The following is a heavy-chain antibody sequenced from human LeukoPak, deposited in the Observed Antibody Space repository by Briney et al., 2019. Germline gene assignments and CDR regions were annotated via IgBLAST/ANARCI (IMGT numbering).Heavy chain of an antibody. CDR3: ASYYDSSGYYHGPPMNY. J-gene: IGHJ4*02. CDR2: INPNSGGT. Sequence: ASVKVSCKASGYTFTGYYMHWVRQAPGQVLVWMGWINPNSGGTNYAQKFQGRVTMTRDTSISTAYMELSRLRSDDTAVYYCASYYDSSGYYHGPPMNYWGQGTLVTVSS. D-gene: IGHD3-22*01. CDR1: GYTFTGYY. V-gene: IGHV1-2*02.